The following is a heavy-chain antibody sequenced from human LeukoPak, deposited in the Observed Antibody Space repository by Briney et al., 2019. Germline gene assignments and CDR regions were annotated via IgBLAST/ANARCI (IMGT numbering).Heavy chain of an antibody. Sequence: ASVKVSCKASGYTFTSYGISWVRQAPGQGLDWMGWISAYNGNTNYAQKLQGRVTMTTDTSTSTAYMELRSLRSDDTAVYYCARDTLLSVVVVPAANVYFDYWGQGTLVTVSS. V-gene: IGHV1-18*04. CDR1: GYTFTSYG. D-gene: IGHD2-2*01. CDR2: ISAYNGNT. CDR3: ARDTLLSVVVVPAANVYFDY. J-gene: IGHJ4*02.